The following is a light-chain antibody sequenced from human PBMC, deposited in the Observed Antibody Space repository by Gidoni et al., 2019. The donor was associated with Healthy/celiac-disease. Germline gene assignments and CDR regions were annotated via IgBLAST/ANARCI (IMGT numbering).Light chain of an antibody. V-gene: IGLV3-25*03. CDR2: KDS. CDR1: ALPKQY. Sequence: SYELTQPPSVSVSPGQTARITCSGDALPKQYAYWYQQKTGQAPVLVIYKDSERPSGIPERFSGSSSGTTVTLTISGAQAEDEADYYCQSADSSGTYRVFGGGTKLTVL. CDR3: QSADSSGTYRV. J-gene: IGLJ3*02.